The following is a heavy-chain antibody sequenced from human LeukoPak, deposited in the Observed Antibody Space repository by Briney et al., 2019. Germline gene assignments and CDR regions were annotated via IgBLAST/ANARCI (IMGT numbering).Heavy chain of an antibody. J-gene: IGHJ4*02. V-gene: IGHV1-18*01. CDR2: INPNSGGT. CDR1: GYTFSNYG. CDR3: ARSGHRRYYYTSGPDY. D-gene: IGHD3-10*01. Sequence: ASVKVSCKASGYTFSNYGISWVRQAPAQGLEWVGWINPNSGGTNYAQKFQGRVTMTTDTSTSTAFMELRSLRSDDTAVYYCARSGHRRYYYTSGPDYWGQGTLVTVSS.